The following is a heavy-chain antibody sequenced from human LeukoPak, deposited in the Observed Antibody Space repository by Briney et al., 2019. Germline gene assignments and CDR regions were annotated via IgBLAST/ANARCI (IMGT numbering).Heavy chain of an antibody. J-gene: IGHJ4*02. D-gene: IGHD3-10*01. CDR1: GGSISSGSYY. V-gene: IGHV4-61*02. CDR2: IYTSGST. Sequence: ETSETLSLTCTVSGGSISSGSYYWSWIRQPAGKGLEWIGRIYTSGSTNYNPSLKSRVTISVDTSKNQFSLKLSSVTAADTAVYYCARGETLGVDWGQGTLVTVSS. CDR3: ARGETLGVD.